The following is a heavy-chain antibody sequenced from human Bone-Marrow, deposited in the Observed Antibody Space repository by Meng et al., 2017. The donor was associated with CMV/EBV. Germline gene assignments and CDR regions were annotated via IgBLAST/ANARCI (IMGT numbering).Heavy chain of an antibody. V-gene: IGHV3-21*01. CDR3: ACTIAVAGCDP. CDR2: ISSSSSYI. Sequence: GESLKISCAASGFTFSSYSMNWVRQAPGKGLEWVSSISSSSSYIYYADSVKGRFTISRDNAKNSLYLQMNSLRAEDTALYYCACTIAVAGCDPWGQGTLVTVYS. J-gene: IGHJ5*02. D-gene: IGHD6-19*01. CDR1: GFTFSSYS.